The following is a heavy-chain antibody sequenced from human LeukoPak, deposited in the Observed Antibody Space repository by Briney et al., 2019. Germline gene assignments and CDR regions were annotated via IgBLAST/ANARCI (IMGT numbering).Heavy chain of an antibody. CDR2: ISYDGSNK. D-gene: IGHD3-22*01. CDR3: ARDYRKISSGTFDY. CDR1: GFTFSSYS. Sequence: GGSLRLSCAASGFTFSSYSMNWVRQAPGKGLEWVAVISYDGSNKYYADSVKGRFTISRDNSKNTLYLQMNSLRAEDTAVYYCARDYRKISSGTFDYWGQGTLVTVSS. J-gene: IGHJ4*02. V-gene: IGHV3-30-3*01.